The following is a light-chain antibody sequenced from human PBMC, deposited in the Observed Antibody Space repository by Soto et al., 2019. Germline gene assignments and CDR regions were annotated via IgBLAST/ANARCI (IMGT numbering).Light chain of an antibody. V-gene: IGLV1-40*01. CDR2: GNS. CDR1: SSNIGAGYD. CDR3: QSYDSSLSGSWV. Sequence: QSALTQPPSVSGAPGQRVTISCTGSSSNIGAGYDVHWYQQLPGTAPKLFIYGNSNRPSGVPDRFSGSKSGTSASLAITGLQAEDEADYYCQSYDSSLSGSWVFGGGTKLTVL. J-gene: IGLJ3*02.